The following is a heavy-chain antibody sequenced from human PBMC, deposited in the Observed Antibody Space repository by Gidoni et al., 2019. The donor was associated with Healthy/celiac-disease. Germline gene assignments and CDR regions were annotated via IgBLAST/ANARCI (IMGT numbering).Heavy chain of an antibody. CDR3: ARGTGWGSYRHYYYGMDV. CDR1: GGSFSGYY. D-gene: IGHD3-16*02. J-gene: IGHJ6*02. Sequence: WGAGLLKPSETLSLTCAVYGGSFSGYYWSWIRQPPGKGLEWIGEINHSGSTNYNPSLKSRVTISVDTSKNQFSLKLSSVTAADTAVYYCARGTGWGSYRHYYYGMDVWGQGTTVTVSS. V-gene: IGHV4-34*01. CDR2: INHSGST.